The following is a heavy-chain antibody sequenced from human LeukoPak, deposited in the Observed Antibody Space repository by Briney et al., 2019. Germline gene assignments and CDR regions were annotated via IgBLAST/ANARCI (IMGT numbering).Heavy chain of an antibody. J-gene: IGHJ5*02. Sequence: SVKVTCKASGGTFSSYAISWVRQAPGQGLEWMGGIIPIFGTANYAQKFQGRVTITTDESTSTAYMELSSLRSEDTAVYYCARLGSYCSSTSCYSSWGQGTLVTVSS. CDR3: ARLGSYCSSTSCYSS. CDR1: GGTFSSYA. CDR2: IIPIFGTA. D-gene: IGHD2-2*01. V-gene: IGHV1-69*05.